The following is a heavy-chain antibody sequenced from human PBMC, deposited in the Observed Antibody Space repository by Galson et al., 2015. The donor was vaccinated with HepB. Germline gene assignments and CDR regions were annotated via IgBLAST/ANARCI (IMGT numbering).Heavy chain of an antibody. Sequence: SLRLSCAASGFTFSSYSMNWVRQAPGKGLEWVSYISSSSSTIYYADSVKGRFTISRDNAKNSLYLQMNSLRAEDTAVYYCASRVRGVIMQEYGMDVWGQGTTVTVSS. CDR2: ISSSSSTI. V-gene: IGHV3-48*01. CDR1: GFTFSSYS. J-gene: IGHJ6*02. CDR3: ASRVRGVIMQEYGMDV. D-gene: IGHD3-10*01.